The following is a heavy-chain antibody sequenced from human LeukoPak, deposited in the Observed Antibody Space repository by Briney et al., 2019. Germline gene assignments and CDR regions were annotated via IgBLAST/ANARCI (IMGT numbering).Heavy chain of an antibody. CDR1: GYSFGSFG. D-gene: IGHD3-10*01. Sequence: GASVKVSCKASGYSFGSFGINWVRQAPGQGLEWMGWISAYNGDTNYAQKLQGRVTMTTDTSTSTAYVDLRSLTSDDTAVYYCARGGYYGSGSFPDYWGQGTLVTVSS. J-gene: IGHJ4*02. CDR3: ARGGYYGSGSFPDY. CDR2: ISAYNGDT. V-gene: IGHV1-18*01.